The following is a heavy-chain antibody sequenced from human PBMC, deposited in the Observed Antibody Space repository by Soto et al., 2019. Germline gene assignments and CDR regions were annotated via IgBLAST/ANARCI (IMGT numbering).Heavy chain of an antibody. D-gene: IGHD6-13*01. CDR2: ISYDGSNK. CDR1: GFTFSSYG. J-gene: IGHJ6*02. V-gene: IGHV3-30*18. Sequence: GGSLRLSCAASGFTFSSYGMHWVRQAPGKGLEWVAVISYDGSNKYYADSVKGRFTISRDNSKNTLYLQMNSLRAEETPVYYCAKDLVFPQQLVYGMDVWGQGTTVTVSS. CDR3: AKDLVFPQQLVYGMDV.